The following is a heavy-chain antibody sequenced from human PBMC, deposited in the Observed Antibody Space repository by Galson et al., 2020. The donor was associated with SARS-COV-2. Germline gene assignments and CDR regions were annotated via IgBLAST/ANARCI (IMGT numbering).Heavy chain of an antibody. V-gene: IGHV3-33*06. CDR1: GFIFTNHG. D-gene: IGHD6-19*01. Sequence: GESLKISCVTSGFIFTNHGMHWVRQAPGKGLEWMADIWYDGSNKYYADSVKGRFTISRDNSKNTLYLQMNSLRVEDTAVYYCAKGVAGNGIDAWGQGTTVTVSS. CDR2: IWYDGSNK. CDR3: AKGVAGNGIDA. J-gene: IGHJ6*02.